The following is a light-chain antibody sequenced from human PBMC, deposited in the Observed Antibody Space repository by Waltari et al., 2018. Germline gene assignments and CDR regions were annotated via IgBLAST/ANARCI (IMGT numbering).Light chain of an antibody. CDR1: SSDVGAYDF. CDR2: DVS. CDR3: SSYTSTTTR. V-gene: IGLV2-14*03. Sequence: QSALTQPASVSGSPGQSITISCIGTSSDVGAYDFVSWYQQHPGKAPKLMIYDVSTRPSGVSSRFSGSKSGNTASLTISGLRAEDEADYFCSSYTSTTTRFGTGTKVTVL. J-gene: IGLJ1*01.